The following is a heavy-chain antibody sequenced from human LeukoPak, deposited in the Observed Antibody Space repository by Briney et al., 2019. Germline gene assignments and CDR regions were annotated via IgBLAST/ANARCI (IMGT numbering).Heavy chain of an antibody. CDR1: GFTFSSYW. CDR3: ARYLDYYDSSGYSVY. Sequence: GGSLRLSCAASGFTFSSYWMSWVRQAPGKGLEWVANIKQDGSEKYYVDSVKGRFTISRDNAKNSLYLQMNSLRAEDTAVYYCARYLDYYDSSGYSVYWGQGTLVTVSS. CDR2: IKQDGSEK. V-gene: IGHV3-7*01. D-gene: IGHD3-22*01. J-gene: IGHJ4*02.